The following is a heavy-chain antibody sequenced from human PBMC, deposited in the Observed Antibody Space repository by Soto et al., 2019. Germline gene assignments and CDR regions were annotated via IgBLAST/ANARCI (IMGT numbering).Heavy chain of an antibody. J-gene: IGHJ5*02. V-gene: IGHV3-74*01. Sequence: GGSLRLSCAASGFTFSNYFMHWVRQVPGEGLVWVSRMSGDGKTISYADSVKGRLTISRDNAKNTLYLQMNSLRVEDTAVYYCARTYVPGIAGFGPWGQGTLVTVSS. D-gene: IGHD1-1*01. CDR1: GFTFSNYF. CDR3: ARTYVPGIAGFGP. CDR2: MSGDGKTI.